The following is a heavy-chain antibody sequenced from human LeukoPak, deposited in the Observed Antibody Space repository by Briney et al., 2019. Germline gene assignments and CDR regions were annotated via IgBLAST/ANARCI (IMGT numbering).Heavy chain of an antibody. CDR2: ISYDGRNK. J-gene: IGHJ4*02. V-gene: IGHV3-30*04. Sequence: GGSLRLPCAASGFTFSSYAMHWVRQAPGKGLEWVAVISYDGRNKYYADSVKGRFTISRDNSKNTLYLQMNSLRAEDTAVYYCASGSGNTDYWGQGTLVTVSS. CDR1: GFTFSSYA. CDR3: ASGSGNTDY. D-gene: IGHD3-10*01.